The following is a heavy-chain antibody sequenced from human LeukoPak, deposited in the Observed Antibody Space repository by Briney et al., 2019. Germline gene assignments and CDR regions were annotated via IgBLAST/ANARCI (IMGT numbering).Heavy chain of an antibody. CDR3: ARDLSYYDSSGYHWGYYYYYMDV. V-gene: IGHV1-2*02. Sequence: ASVKVSCKASGYTFTGYYMHWVRQAPGQGLEWMGWINPNSGGTNYAQKFQGRVTMTRDTSISTAYMELSRLRSDDTAVYYCARDLSYYDSSGYHWGYYYYYMDVWGKGTTVTISS. D-gene: IGHD3-22*01. CDR2: INPNSGGT. J-gene: IGHJ6*03. CDR1: GYTFTGYY.